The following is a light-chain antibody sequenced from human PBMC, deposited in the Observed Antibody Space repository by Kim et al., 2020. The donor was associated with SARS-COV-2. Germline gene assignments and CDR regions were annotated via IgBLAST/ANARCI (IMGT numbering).Light chain of an antibody. J-gene: IGKJ3*01. V-gene: IGKV1-5*03. Sequence: PSNLSPCLRHRLAISRRSSQSSLRWLASLQQKPGQAPRRLNYTGCSSESVFRSRFSGSGYGTEFHLTICSLQHYDFATYYCQHYNSYSFGPGTKVDTK. CDR1: QSSLRW. CDR3: QHYNSYS. CDR2: TGC.